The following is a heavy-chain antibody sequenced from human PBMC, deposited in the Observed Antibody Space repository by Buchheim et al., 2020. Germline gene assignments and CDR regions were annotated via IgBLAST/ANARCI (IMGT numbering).Heavy chain of an antibody. CDR3: ARSRTAGTYYFDY. J-gene: IGHJ4*02. CDR1: GFSFSIYT. Sequence: EVQLVESGGGLVQPGGSLRLSCAASGFSFSIYTMNWVRQAPGKGLEWVSYIGSCGSAKYYADSVKGRFTISRDNANNSLYLQRNSLRVEDTAVYYCARSRTAGTYYFDYCGQGAL. CDR2: IGSCGSAK. D-gene: IGHD6-19*01. V-gene: IGHV3-48*01.